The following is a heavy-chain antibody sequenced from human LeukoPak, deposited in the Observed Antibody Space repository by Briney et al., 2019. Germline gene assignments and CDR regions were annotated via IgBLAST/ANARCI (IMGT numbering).Heavy chain of an antibody. Sequence: PGGSLRHSCAASGFTFSNYGMHWVRQAPGKGLEWVAVIWSGGTDKYYADSVKGRFTVSRDNSKNTLYLQMNSLRAEDTAVYYCGKRLTSWELEYWGQGTLVTVSS. CDR1: GFTFSNYG. D-gene: IGHD1-26*01. J-gene: IGHJ4*02. CDR3: GKRLTSWELEY. CDR2: IWSGGTDK. V-gene: IGHV3-30*02.